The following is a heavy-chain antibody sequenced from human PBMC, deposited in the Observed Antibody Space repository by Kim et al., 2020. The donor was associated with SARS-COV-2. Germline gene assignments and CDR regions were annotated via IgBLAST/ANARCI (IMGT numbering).Heavy chain of an antibody. V-gene: IGHV4-39*01. J-gene: IGHJ4*01. CDR1: GGSISSSSYY. CDR2: IYYSGST. Sequence: SETLSLTCTVSGGSISSSSYYWGWIRQPPGKGLEWIGSIYYSGSTYYNPSLKSRVTISVDTSKNQFSLKLSSVTAADTAVYYCARLDSSGYSHNFDYWG. CDR3: ARLDSSGYSHNFDY. D-gene: IGHD3-22*01.